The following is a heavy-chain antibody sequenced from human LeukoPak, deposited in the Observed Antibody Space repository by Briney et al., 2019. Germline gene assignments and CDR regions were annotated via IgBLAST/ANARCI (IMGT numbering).Heavy chain of an antibody. D-gene: IGHD2-15*01. Sequence: ASVKVSXKASGYTFTDYYMHWVRQAPGQGLEWMGRINPNNGGTNYAQRFQDRVTMTRDTSITTAYMELSSLKSDDTAVYYCARACCGGICYPDNWFDPWGQGTLVTVSS. CDR1: GYTFTDYY. J-gene: IGHJ5*02. V-gene: IGHV1-2*06. CDR2: INPNNGGT. CDR3: ARACCGGICYPDNWFDP.